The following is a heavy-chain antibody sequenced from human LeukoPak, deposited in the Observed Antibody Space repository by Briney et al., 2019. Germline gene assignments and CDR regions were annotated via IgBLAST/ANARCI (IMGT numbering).Heavy chain of an antibody. CDR3: ARDSSGGYASH. CDR2: INPKSGYS. D-gene: IGHD2-15*01. J-gene: IGHJ4*02. CDR1: GYIFTDYY. V-gene: IGHV1-2*07. Sequence: GASAKVSCKASGYIFTDYYIHWVRQAPGQGLEWMGWINPKSGYSHSAHRLQGRVTMTRDTSITTAYMEVTRLTSDDTAVYYCARDSSGGYASHWGQRTLVTVSS.